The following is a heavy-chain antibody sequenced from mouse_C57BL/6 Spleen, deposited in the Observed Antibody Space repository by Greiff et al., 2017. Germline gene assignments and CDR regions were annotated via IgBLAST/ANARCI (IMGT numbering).Heavy chain of an antibody. V-gene: IGHV1-69*01. CDR3: ARESYYGSSSFAY. CDR1: GYTFTSYW. Sequence: QVQLQQPGAELVMPGASVKLSCKASGYTFTSYWMHWVKQRPGQGLEWIGEIDPSDSYTNYNQKFKGKSTLTVDKSSSTAYMQISSLTSEDSAVYYCARESYYGSSSFAYWGQGTLVTVSA. CDR2: IDPSDSYT. J-gene: IGHJ3*01. D-gene: IGHD1-1*01.